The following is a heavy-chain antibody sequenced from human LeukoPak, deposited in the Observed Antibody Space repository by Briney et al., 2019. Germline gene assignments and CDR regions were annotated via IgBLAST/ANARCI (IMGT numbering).Heavy chain of an antibody. J-gene: IGHJ4*02. CDR1: VGSISTNDYY. Sequence: PSETLSLTCTMSVGSISTNDYYWGWIRQPPGKGLEWIGSFGHGRNAFSNPSLKSRVTISVDTSKNQFSLRLSSVTAADTAMYYCGRLAPYSILNLGGRGTLVTVSS. V-gene: IGHV4-39*01. CDR3: GRLAPYSILNL. CDR2: FGHGRNA. D-gene: IGHD3-3*02.